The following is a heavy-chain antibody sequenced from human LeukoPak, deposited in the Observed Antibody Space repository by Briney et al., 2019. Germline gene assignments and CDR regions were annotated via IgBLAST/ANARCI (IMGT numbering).Heavy chain of an antibody. V-gene: IGHV3-23*01. CDR3: AKSIVAPWVTDY. D-gene: IGHD2/OR15-2a*01. CDR2: ITDSGSRT. CDR1: GFTFSNYA. Sequence: PGGFLRLSCVASGFTFSNYAMNWVRQAPGKGLEWVSGITDSGSRTYYADSVKGRFTISRDNSENTLYLQINTLRAEDTAIYFCAKSIVAPWVTDYWGQGTLVTASS. J-gene: IGHJ4*02.